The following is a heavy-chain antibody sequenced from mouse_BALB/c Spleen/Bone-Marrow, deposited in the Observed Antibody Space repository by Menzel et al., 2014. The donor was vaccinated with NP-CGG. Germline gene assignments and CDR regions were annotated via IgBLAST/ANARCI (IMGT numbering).Heavy chain of an antibody. CDR2: IWGDGST. V-gene: IGHV2-3*01. CDR1: GFSLTSYG. D-gene: IGHD2-10*02. CDR3: ARLAKTWYFDV. Sequence: VKLVESGPGLVAPSQSLSITCTVSGFSLTSYGVSWVRQPPGKGLECLGVIWGDGSTNYHSALISRLSISKDNSTSQVFIKLNSLQTDDTATFYCARLAKTWYFDVWGAGTTVTVSS. J-gene: IGHJ1*01.